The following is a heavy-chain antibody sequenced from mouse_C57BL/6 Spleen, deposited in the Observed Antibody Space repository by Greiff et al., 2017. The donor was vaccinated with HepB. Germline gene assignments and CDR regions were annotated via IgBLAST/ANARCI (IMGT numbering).Heavy chain of an antibody. CDR2: IDPEDGET. J-gene: IGHJ2*01. Sequence: EVQLQQSGAELVKPGASVKLSCTASGFNIKDYYMHWVKQRTEQGLEWIGRIDPEDGETKYAPKIQGKATITADTSSNTAYLQLSSLTSEDTAVYYCASGYYSNFYFDYWGQGTTLTVSS. D-gene: IGHD2-5*01. CDR1: GFNIKDYY. CDR3: ASGYYSNFYFDY. V-gene: IGHV14-2*01.